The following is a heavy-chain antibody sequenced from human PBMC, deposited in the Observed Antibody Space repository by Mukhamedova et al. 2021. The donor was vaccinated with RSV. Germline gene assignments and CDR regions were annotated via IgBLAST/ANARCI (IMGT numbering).Heavy chain of an antibody. J-gene: IGHJ4*02. V-gene: IGHV4-4*02. Sequence: WNWVRQSPGKGLEWIGQIDRSGGVTYNPSLKSRVSFSMDKSNNHFSLNLKSVTAADTATYYCARKHGSGSYDYWSQGSLVTVSS. CDR2: IDRSGGV. CDR3: ARKHGSGSYDY. D-gene: IGHD3-10*01.